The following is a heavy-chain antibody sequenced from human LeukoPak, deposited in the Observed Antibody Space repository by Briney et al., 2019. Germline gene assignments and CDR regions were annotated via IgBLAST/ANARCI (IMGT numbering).Heavy chain of an antibody. J-gene: IGHJ4*02. D-gene: IGHD1-26*01. CDR3: ARAAGGTSRDY. Sequence: GGSLRLSCAASGFTFSSYAMSWVRQAPGKGLEWVSAISGSGGSTYYADSVKGRFTISRDNAKNSSYLQMNSLRDDDTAVYYCARAAGGTSRDYWGQGTLVTVPS. CDR2: ISGSGGST. CDR1: GFTFSSYA. V-gene: IGHV3-23*01.